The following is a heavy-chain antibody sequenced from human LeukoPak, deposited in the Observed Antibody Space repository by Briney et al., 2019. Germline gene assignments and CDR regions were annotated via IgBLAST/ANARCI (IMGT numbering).Heavy chain of an antibody. CDR2: ISSSSSYI. V-gene: IGHV3-21*01. J-gene: IGHJ4*02. Sequence: GGSLRLSCAASGFTFRNYVIHWVRQAPGKGLEWVSSISSSSSYIYYADSVKGRFTISRDNAKNSLYLQMNSLRAEDTAVYYCARGLDSSGSDYWGQGTLVTVSS. CDR1: GFTFRNYV. CDR3: ARGLDSSGSDY. D-gene: IGHD6-19*01.